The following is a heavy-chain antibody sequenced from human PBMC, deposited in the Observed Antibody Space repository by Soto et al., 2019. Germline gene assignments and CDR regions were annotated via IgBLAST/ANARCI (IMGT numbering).Heavy chain of an antibody. Sequence: QVQLVESGGSVVQPGRSLRLSCAASGFTFSSHAMHWVRQAPGKGLEWVAVISYDGSKIYYADSVKGRFTISRDNSKNTLYLQVNSLTAEDTAVYFCARDGEDVLRNIPGDAFDSWGQGTMVTVSS. CDR3: ARDGEDVLRNIPGDAFDS. J-gene: IGHJ3*02. V-gene: IGHV3-30-3*01. CDR2: ISYDGSKI. CDR1: GFTFSSHA. D-gene: IGHD3-3*01.